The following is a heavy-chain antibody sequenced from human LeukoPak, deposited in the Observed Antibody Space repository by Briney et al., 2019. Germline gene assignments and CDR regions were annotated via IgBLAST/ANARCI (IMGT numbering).Heavy chain of an antibody. V-gene: IGHV1-18*01. CDR3: ARVPGTRDFDY. CDR2: ISPYNGDR. CDR1: GYTFSSYG. Sequence: ASVKVSCKASGYTFSSYGISWVRQAPGHGLEWMGWISPYNGDRNYAQTLQDRVTMTTDTSTSTAYMELRSLTSDDTAVYYCARVPGTRDFDYWGQGTLVTVSS. J-gene: IGHJ4*02.